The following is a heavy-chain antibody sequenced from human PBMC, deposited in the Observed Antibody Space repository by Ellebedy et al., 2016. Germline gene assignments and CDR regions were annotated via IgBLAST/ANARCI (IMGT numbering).Heavy chain of an antibody. CDR1: GFTFRTYA. J-gene: IGHJ5*02. CDR2: IFSDGNT. V-gene: IGHV3-53*01. D-gene: IGHD2-15*01. Sequence: GESLKISCAASGFTFRTYAMSWVRQAPGKGLEWVSAIFSDGNTYYADSVKGRFTISRDNSKNTLYLQMNSLRAEDTAVYYCARGVGSGWFDPWGQGTLVTVSS. CDR3: ARGVGSGWFDP.